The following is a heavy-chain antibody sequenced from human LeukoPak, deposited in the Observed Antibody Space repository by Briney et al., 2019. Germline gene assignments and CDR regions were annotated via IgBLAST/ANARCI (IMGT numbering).Heavy chain of an antibody. J-gene: IGHJ3*02. V-gene: IGHV1-18*01. Sequence: ASMKVSFKASGYTFITYNFIWVRHAHGQGLEWKGWISAYNGNRNYEQKLQVRVTMTTDTSTSTAYMELRSLRSDDTAVYYCARDVSEGFGERVIDAFDIWGQGTMVTVSS. CDR1: GYTFITYN. D-gene: IGHD3-10*01. CDR2: ISAYNGNR. CDR3: ARDVSEGFGERVIDAFDI.